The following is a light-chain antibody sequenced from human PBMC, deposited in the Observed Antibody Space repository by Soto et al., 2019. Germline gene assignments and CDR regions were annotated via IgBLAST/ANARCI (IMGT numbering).Light chain of an antibody. V-gene: IGKV1-27*01. J-gene: IGKJ4*01. CDR3: QKYNSASLS. CDR1: LPISHY. CDR2: AAS. Sequence: DTQMNQSPSSLSATVGDRVTITCRAILPISHYLAWYQKKPGKIPNLLLYAASTLQAGVQHRFSGNGSGTDFTLTSRSMQPEDVAAYYCQKYNSASLSLGGGPNVELK.